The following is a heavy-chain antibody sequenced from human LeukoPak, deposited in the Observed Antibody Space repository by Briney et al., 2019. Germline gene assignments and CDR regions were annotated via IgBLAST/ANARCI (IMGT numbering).Heavy chain of an antibody. Sequence: SETLSFTCTVPGGSISSYYWSWIRQPPGKGLEWIGYIYYSGSTNYNPSLKSRVTISVDTSKNQCSLKLSSETAADTAVYYCARQRPGSYFDYWGQGTLVTVSS. CDR2: IYYSGST. CDR1: GGSISSYY. J-gene: IGHJ4*02. CDR3: ARQRPGSYFDY. D-gene: IGHD1-26*01. V-gene: IGHV4-59*08.